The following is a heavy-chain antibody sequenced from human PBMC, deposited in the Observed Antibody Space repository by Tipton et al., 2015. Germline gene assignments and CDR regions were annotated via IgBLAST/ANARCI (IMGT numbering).Heavy chain of an antibody. J-gene: IGHJ4*02. CDR3: ARHHGNNRTYYRRGYFDR. CDR2: IIPIFNTA. V-gene: IGHV1-69*01. Sequence: QSGAEVKKPGSSVRVSCKASGDTFDTHGFNWVRQAPGQGLEWLGGIIPIFNTANYAQKFQDRVTITADEFTTTAFMELSNLTSEDTAFYYCARHHGNNRTYYRRGYFDRWGQGTLVTVSS. CDR1: GDTFDTHG. D-gene: IGHD3-10*01.